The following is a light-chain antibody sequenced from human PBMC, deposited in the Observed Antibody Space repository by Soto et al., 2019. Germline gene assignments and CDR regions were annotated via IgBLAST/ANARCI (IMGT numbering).Light chain of an antibody. CDR1: QSVSRNY. J-gene: IGKJ2*03. Sequence: EIVLTHSPGTLSLSPGERVTLSCRASQSVSRNYLAWYQQKPGQAPRLLIYDVFSRATGIPDRFSGSGSGTDFTLTISRLGPEDFAVYYCQQYDKPPQSCGRGTELEIK. CDR2: DVF. V-gene: IGKV3-20*01. CDR3: QQYDKPPQS.